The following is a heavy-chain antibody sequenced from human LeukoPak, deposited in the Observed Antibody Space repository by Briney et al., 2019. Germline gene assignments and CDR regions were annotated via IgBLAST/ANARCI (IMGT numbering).Heavy chain of an antibody. Sequence: GGSLRLSCAASGFTFSSYWMTWVRQAPGKGLEWVANIKEDESEKYYVDSVKGRFTISRDNAKNSLYLQMNSLRDEDTAVYYCARDKYYGSGSLRSQVPRGAFDIWGQGTMVTVSS. D-gene: IGHD3-10*01. CDR3: ARDKYYGSGSLRSQVPRGAFDI. J-gene: IGHJ3*02. V-gene: IGHV3-7*01. CDR1: GFTFSSYW. CDR2: IKEDESEK.